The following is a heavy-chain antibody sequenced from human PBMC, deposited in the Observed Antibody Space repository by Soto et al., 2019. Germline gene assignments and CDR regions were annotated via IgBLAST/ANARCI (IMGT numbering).Heavy chain of an antibody. Sequence: PGESLKISCAASGFTFSSYGMHWVRQAPGKGLEWVAVIWYDGSNKYYADSVKGRFTISRDNSKNTLYLQMNSLRAEDTAVYYCARSGRDGFFSYYYYGMDVSGQGPTVTVSS. V-gene: IGHV3-33*01. CDR1: GFTFSSYG. D-gene: IGHD1-1*01. CDR2: IWYDGSNK. CDR3: ARSGRDGFFSYYYYGMDV. J-gene: IGHJ6*02.